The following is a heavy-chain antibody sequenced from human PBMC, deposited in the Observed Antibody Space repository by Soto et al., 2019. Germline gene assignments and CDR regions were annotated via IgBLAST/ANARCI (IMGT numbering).Heavy chain of an antibody. J-gene: IGHJ5*01. Sequence: SVKVSCKASGGTFSSSTINWVRQAPGQGLEWMGRIIPIVGIAIYAQKFQGRVTMTEDTSTDTAYMELSSLRSEDTAVYYCATGLRVVRPYNWFDSWGQGTLVTVSS. V-gene: IGHV1-69*02. CDR2: IIPIVGIA. D-gene: IGHD2-21*01. CDR3: ATGLRVVRPYNWFDS. CDR1: GGTFSSST.